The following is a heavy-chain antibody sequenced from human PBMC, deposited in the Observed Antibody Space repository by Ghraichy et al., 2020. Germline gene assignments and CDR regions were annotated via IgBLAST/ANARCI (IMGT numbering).Heavy chain of an antibody. CDR2: IKLSGST. CDR3: ARGLSYGDYVVAFGY. J-gene: IGHJ4*02. CDR1: GGSFSGYY. Sequence: SETLSLTCTVYGGSFSGYYWSWLRQPPGKGLGWIGEIKLSGSTSYSPSLRSRVTISVDTSKNQFSLKLTSVTAADTAMYYCARGLSYGDYVVAFGYWGQGTLVTVSS. V-gene: IGHV4-34*01. D-gene: IGHD4-17*01.